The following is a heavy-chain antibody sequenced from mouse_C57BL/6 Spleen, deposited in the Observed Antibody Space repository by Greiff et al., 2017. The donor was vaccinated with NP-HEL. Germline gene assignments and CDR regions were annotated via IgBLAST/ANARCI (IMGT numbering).Heavy chain of an antibody. J-gene: IGHJ1*03. CDR1: GYSFTGYY. Sequence: EVQLQQSGPELVKPGASVKISCKASGYSFTGYYMNWVKQSPEKSLEWIGEINPSTGGTTYNQKFKAKATLTVDKSSSTAYMQLKSLTSEDSAVYYCARGITGWDYWYFDVWGTGTTVTVSS. CDR2: INPSTGGT. V-gene: IGHV1-42*01. D-gene: IGHD2-4*01. CDR3: ARGITGWDYWYFDV.